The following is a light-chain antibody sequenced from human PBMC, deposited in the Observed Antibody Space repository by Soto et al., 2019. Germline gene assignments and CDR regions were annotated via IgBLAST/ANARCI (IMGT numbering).Light chain of an antibody. CDR2: KAS. CDR3: QQYNSYSWK. Sequence: DIQITQSPSTLSASVGDRVTLTLLASQSISSWLAWYQQKPGKAPKLLIYKASSLESGVPSRFSGSGSGTEFTLTISSLQPDDFATYYCQQYNSYSWKCGQGNKGDIK. V-gene: IGKV1-5*03. CDR1: QSISSW. J-gene: IGKJ1*01.